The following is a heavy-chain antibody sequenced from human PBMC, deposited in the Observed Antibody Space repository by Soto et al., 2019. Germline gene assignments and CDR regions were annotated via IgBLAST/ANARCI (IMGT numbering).Heavy chain of an antibody. V-gene: IGHV4-59*01. Sequence: QVQLQESGPGLVKPSETLSLTCTVSGGSISSYYWSWIRQPPGKGLEWLGYIYYSGSTNYNPSLMSRVTISVDTSKNQFSLMLSSVTAADTAVYYCARVWGGAFDIWGQGTMVTVSS. J-gene: IGHJ3*02. CDR2: IYYSGST. CDR1: GGSISSYY. D-gene: IGHD3-10*01. CDR3: ARVWGGAFDI.